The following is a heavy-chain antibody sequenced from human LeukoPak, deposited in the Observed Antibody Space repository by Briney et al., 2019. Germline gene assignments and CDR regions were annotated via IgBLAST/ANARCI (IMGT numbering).Heavy chain of an antibody. D-gene: IGHD3-3*01. CDR3: ARGQKVFWSGYYFDY. V-gene: IGHV1-2*02. Sequence: ASVKVSCKASGYTFTGYYMHWVRQAPGQGLEWMGWINPNSGGTNYAQKFQGRVTMTRDTSISTAYMGLSRLRSDDTAVYYCARGQKVFWSGYYFDYWGQGTLVTVSS. CDR2: INPNSGGT. CDR1: GYTFTGYY. J-gene: IGHJ4*02.